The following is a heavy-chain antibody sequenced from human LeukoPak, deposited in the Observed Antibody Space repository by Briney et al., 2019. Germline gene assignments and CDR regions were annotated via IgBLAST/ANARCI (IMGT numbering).Heavy chain of an antibody. Sequence: GASVKVSCKASGYTFTVYFMHWVRQAPGQGLEWMGWINPNSGGTNYAQKFQGRVTLTRDTSISTAYMELSSLRSDDTAVYYCARGYASSSGLDYYGMDVWGQGTTVTVSS. CDR2: INPNSGGT. J-gene: IGHJ6*02. CDR3: ARGYASSSGLDYYGMDV. CDR1: GYTFTVYF. V-gene: IGHV1-2*02. D-gene: IGHD6-19*01.